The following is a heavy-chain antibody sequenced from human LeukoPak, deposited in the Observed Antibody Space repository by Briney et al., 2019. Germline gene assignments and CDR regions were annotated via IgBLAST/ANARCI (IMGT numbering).Heavy chain of an antibody. CDR2: ISSSGRTI. D-gene: IGHD4-17*01. Sequence: GGSLRLSCAASGFTFSSCEMNWVRQAPGKGLEWVSFISSSGRTIYYADSVKGRFTISRDNAKNSLYLQMNSLRAEDTAVYYCATHGDYGGYYYYYMDVWGKGTTVTISS. J-gene: IGHJ6*03. CDR1: GFTFSSCE. V-gene: IGHV3-48*03. CDR3: ATHGDYGGYYYYYMDV.